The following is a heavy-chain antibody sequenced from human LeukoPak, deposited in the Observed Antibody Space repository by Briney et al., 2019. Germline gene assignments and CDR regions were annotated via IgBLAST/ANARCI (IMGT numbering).Heavy chain of an antibody. CDR2: ISPIFDIV. D-gene: IGHD3-22*01. Sequence: SVKVSCKASGGPLTRSPITWVRQAPGQGLEWMGTISPIFDIVNYAQKLQGRVTFTADKSTGTAYMELTSLRAEDTAVYYCARIYQPTRTYDYDPGGYYAFDSWGQGTMVTVSS. V-gene: IGHV1-69*02. J-gene: IGHJ3*01. CDR3: ARIYQPTRTYDYDPGGYYAFDS. CDR1: GGPLTRSP.